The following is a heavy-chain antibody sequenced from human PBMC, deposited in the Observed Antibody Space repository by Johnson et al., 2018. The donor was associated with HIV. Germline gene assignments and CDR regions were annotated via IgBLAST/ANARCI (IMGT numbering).Heavy chain of an antibody. V-gene: IGHV3-7*01. Sequence: QLVESGGGLVQPGGSLRLSCAASGFTFSSYWMSWVRQAPGKGLEWVANIKQDGSEKYYVDSVKGRFTISRDNATNSLYLQMNSLRAEDTAVYYCARFGMGSSGDAFEIWGQGTMVTVSS. D-gene: IGHD6-25*01. CDR1: GFTFSSYW. CDR3: ARFGMGSSGDAFEI. J-gene: IGHJ3*02. CDR2: IKQDGSEK.